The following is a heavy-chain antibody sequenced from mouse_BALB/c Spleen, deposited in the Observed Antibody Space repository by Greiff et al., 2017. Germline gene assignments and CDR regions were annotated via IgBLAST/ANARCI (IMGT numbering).Heavy chain of an antibody. Sequence: LEESGPELVKPGASVKISCKTSGYTFTDHAIHWVKQKPEQGLEWIGYISPGNGDIKYNEKFKGKATLTADKSSSTAYMQLNSLTSEDSAVYFCTGTYQLGRGYYFDYWGQGTTLTVSS. CDR2: ISPGNGDI. CDR3: TGTYQLGRGYYFDY. V-gene: IGHV1S53*02. D-gene: IGHD4-1*02. J-gene: IGHJ2*01. CDR1: GYTFTDHA.